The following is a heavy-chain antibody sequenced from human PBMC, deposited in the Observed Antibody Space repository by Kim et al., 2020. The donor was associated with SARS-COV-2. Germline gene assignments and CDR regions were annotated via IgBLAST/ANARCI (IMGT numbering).Heavy chain of an antibody. J-gene: IGHJ4*02. CDR3: ARDPGWEAAAAFDY. CDR2: IYYSGST. V-gene: IGHV4-59*01. D-gene: IGHD6-13*01. Sequence: SETLSLTCTVSGGSISSYYWSWIRQPPGKGLEWIGYIYYSGSTNYNPSLKSRVTISVDTSKNQFSLKLSSVTAADTAVYYCARDPGWEAAAAFDYWGQGTLVTVSS. CDR1: GGSISSYY.